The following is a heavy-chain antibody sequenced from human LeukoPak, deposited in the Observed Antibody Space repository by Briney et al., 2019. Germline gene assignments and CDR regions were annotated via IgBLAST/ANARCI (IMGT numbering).Heavy chain of an antibody. D-gene: IGHD6-19*01. V-gene: IGHV1-2*02. CDR3: ARNIAVASEDAFDI. J-gene: IGHJ3*02. CDR2: INPNSGGT. CDR1: GYTFTGYY. Sequence: ASVKVSCKASGYTFTGYYMHWVRQAPGQGLEWMGWINPNSGGTNYAQKFQGRVTMTRDTSISTAYMELSRLRSDDTAVYYCARNIAVASEDAFDIWGQGTMVTVSS.